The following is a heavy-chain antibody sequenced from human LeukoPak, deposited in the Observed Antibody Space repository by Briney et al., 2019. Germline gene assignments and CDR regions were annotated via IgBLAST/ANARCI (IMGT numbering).Heavy chain of an antibody. CDR2: INHSGST. J-gene: IGHJ2*01. D-gene: IGHD1-26*01. Sequence: SETLSLTCAVYGGSFSGYYWSWIRQPPGKGLEWIGEINHSGSTNYNPSLKSRATMSVDTSKNQFSLKLSSVTAADTAVYYCARGGGGSYLYWYFDLWGRGTLVTVSS. CDR3: ARGGGGSYLYWYFDL. CDR1: GGSFSGYY. V-gene: IGHV4-34*01.